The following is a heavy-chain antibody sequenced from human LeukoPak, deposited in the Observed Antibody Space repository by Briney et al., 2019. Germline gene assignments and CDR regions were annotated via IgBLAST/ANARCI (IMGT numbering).Heavy chain of an antibody. CDR3: ARGLPGVVVVPGDY. D-gene: IGHD2-2*01. V-gene: IGHV3-21*01. J-gene: IGHJ4*02. CDR2: ISSSSSYI. Sequence: GGSLRLSCAASGFTFSSYSMIWVRQAPGRGLEWVSSISSSSSYIYYADSVKGRFTISRDNAKNSLYLQMNSLRAEDTAVYYCARGLPGVVVVPGDYWGQGTLVTVSS. CDR1: GFTFSSYS.